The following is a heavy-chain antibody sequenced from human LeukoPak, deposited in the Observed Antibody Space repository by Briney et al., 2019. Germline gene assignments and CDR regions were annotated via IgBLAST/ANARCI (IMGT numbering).Heavy chain of an antibody. J-gene: IGHJ6*02. CDR2: IYSGGST. V-gene: IGHV3-53*05. CDR3: ARPQITMVRGVITYPYYYGMDV. Sequence: GGSLRLSCAASGFTVSSNYMSWVRQAPGKGLEWVSVIYSGGSTYYADSVKGRVTISRDNSKNTLYLQMNSLRAEDTAVYYCARPQITMVRGVITYPYYYGMDVWGQGTTVTVSS. CDR1: GFTVSSNY. D-gene: IGHD3-10*01.